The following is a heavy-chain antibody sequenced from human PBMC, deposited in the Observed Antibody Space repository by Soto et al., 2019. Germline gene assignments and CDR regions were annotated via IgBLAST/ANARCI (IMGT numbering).Heavy chain of an antibody. CDR1: GVSITSGSYY. CDR3: ARGGYDTSGQTFIGWGPDC. Sequence: HVQLQESGPGPVTPSQTLSLSCTVSGVSITSGSYYWTWVHQSPGKGLEWIGYRYYSGNTYYNPSLNGRATISVDTSNNQFSLKLTSVTAADTAVYYCARGGYDTSGQTFIGWGPDCSGQGTLVTVSS. D-gene: IGHD3-22*01. CDR2: RYYSGNT. V-gene: IGHV4-30-4*01. J-gene: IGHJ4*02.